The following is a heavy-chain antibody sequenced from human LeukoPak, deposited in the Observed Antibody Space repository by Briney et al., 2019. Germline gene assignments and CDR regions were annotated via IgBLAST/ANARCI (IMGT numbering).Heavy chain of an antibody. CDR1: GFTFSSYA. Sequence: GGSLRLSCAASGFTFSSYAMSWVRQAPGKGLEWVSAISGSGGSTYYADSVKGRFTISRDNSKNTLYLQMNSLRAEDTAVYYCAKVHLPYGSGSKLLDYWGQGTLVTVSS. CDR2: ISGSGGST. V-gene: IGHV3-23*01. D-gene: IGHD3-10*01. CDR3: AKVHLPYGSGSKLLDY. J-gene: IGHJ4*02.